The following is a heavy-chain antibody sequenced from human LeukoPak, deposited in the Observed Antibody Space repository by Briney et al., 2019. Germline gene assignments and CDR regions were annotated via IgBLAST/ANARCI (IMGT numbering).Heavy chain of an antibody. V-gene: IGHV4-59*02. CDR2: IYYSGST. J-gene: IGHJ2*01. CDR1: GGSVSSYY. CDR3: ARTYGSSGLGYFDL. Sequence: SETLSLTCTVSGGSVSSYYWSWIRQPPGKGLEWIGYIYYSGSTNYSPSLKSRLTISVDTSKNQFSLKLSSVTAADTAVYYCARTYGSSGLGYFDLWGRGTLVTVSS. D-gene: IGHD6-13*01.